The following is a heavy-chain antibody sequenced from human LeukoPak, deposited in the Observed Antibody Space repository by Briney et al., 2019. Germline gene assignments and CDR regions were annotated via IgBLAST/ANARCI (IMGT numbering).Heavy chain of an antibody. CDR1: GYSISSGYF. CDR3: ARHNGYGDYLYYYYYYMDV. Sequence: PSETLSLTCTVSGYSISSGYFWGWIRQPPGKGLEWIGSFYHSGITYYNPSLKSRVTISVDTSKNQFSLKLSSVTAADTAVYYCARHNGYGDYLYYYYYYMDVWGKGTTVTISS. V-gene: IGHV4-38-2*02. J-gene: IGHJ6*03. CDR2: FYHSGIT. D-gene: IGHD4-17*01.